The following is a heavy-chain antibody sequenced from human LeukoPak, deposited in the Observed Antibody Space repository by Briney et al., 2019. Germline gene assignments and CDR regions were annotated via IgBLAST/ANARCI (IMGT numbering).Heavy chain of an antibody. D-gene: IGHD5-12*01. CDR3: AKASAGYDNFDY. CDR2: ISTSGANI. CDR1: GFTFSSCA. Sequence: GGSLRLSCAASGFTFSSCAMSWVRQAPGKGLEWVSAISTSGANIYYAGSVRGRFTISRDNSKNTLYLQMNSLRAEDTALYYCAKASAGYDNFDYWGQGTLVTVSS. J-gene: IGHJ4*02. V-gene: IGHV3-23*01.